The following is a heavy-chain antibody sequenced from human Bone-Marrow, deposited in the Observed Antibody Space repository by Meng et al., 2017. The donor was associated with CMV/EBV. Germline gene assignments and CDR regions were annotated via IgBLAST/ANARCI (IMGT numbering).Heavy chain of an antibody. J-gene: IGHJ6*02. CDR2: IRYDENKK. CDR1: GFTFSTFG. CDR3: AKDSRPAAIFYYGMHV. D-gene: IGHD2-2*01. Sequence: GGSLRLSCAASGFTFSTFGMHWVRQAPGKGLEWVAFIRYDENKKYYGDSVKGRFTISRDNSKNALFLQMNSLRAEDTAVYYCAKDSRPAAIFYYGMHVWGQGTTDTVSS. V-gene: IGHV3-30*02.